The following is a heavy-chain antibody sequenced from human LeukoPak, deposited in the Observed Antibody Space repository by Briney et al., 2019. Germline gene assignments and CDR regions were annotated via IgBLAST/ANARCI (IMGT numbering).Heavy chain of an antibody. J-gene: IGHJ4*02. D-gene: IGHD6-19*01. CDR3: AGSIAVAGTVGIDY. CDR2: TYYSGST. Sequence: SQTLSLTCTVSGGSISSGDYYWSWIRQPPGKGLEWIGYTYYSGSTYYNPSLKSRVTISVDTSKNQFSLKLSSVTAADTAVYYCAGSIAVAGTVGIDYWGQGTLVTVSS. CDR1: GGSISSGDYY. V-gene: IGHV4-30-4*08.